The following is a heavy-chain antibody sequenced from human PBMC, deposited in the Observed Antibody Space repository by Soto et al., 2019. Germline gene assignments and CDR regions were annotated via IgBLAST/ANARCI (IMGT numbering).Heavy chain of an antibody. J-gene: IGHJ5*01. D-gene: IGHD1-1*01. V-gene: IGHV1-8*01. Sequence: QVQLVQSGAEVKKPGASVKVSCKASGYTFTSYDINWVRQATGQGLEYLGWMNPNSGNTGYVQKFQGRVTMTRNTSVSTAYMERSSLRSEDTAVYYWARGVTDGYYSRWFDSWGQLTLGTVSS. CDR1: GYTFTSYD. CDR2: MNPNSGNT. CDR3: ARGVTDGYYSRWFDS.